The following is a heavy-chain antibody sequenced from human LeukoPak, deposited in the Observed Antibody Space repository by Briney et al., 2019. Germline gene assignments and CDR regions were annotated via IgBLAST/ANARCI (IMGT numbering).Heavy chain of an antibody. CDR1: GGTFSSYA. V-gene: IGHV1-69*13. CDR2: IIPIFGTA. Sequence: SVKVSCKASGGTFSSYAISWVRQAPGQGLEWMGGIIPIFGTANYAQRFQGRVTITADESTSTAYMELSSLRSEDTAVYYCAREDTYVLTTNYYYGMDVWGQGTTVTVSS. J-gene: IGHJ6*02. CDR3: AREDTYVLTTNYYYGMDV. D-gene: IGHD1-1*01.